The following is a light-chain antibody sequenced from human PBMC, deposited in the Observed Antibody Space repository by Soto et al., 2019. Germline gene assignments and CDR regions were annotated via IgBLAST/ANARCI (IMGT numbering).Light chain of an antibody. Sequence: QSVLTQPASVSGSPGQSITISCTGTSSDVGGYNYVSWYQQHPGKAPKLMIYEVSNRPSGVSNRFSGSKSGNTAPLTISEHTAEYGASYYSSSYTSSSTLVFGGGSKLTVL. J-gene: IGLJ2*01. CDR1: SSDVGGYNY. CDR2: EVS. V-gene: IGLV2-14*01. CDR3: SSYTSSSTLV.